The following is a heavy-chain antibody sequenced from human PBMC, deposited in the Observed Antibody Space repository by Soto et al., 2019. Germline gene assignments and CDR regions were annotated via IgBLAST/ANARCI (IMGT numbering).Heavy chain of an antibody. J-gene: IGHJ6*02. Sequence: QVQLVQSGAEVKKPGSSVKVSCKASGGTFSSYAISWVRQAPGQGLEWMGGIIPIFGTANYAQKFQGRVTLXTEESTSTAYMELSSLRSEDTAVYYCARGITGTVSYYYGMDVWGQGTTVTVSS. V-gene: IGHV1-69*05. CDR3: ARGITGTVSYYYGMDV. D-gene: IGHD1-20*01. CDR2: IIPIFGTA. CDR1: GGTFSSYA.